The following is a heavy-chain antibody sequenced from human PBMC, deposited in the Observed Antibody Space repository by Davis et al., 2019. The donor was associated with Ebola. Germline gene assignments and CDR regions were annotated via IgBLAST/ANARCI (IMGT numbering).Heavy chain of an antibody. CDR3: ARTMIVVAGMDV. Sequence: SETLSLTCTVSGGSISSSSYYWGWIRQAPGKGLQWIGNVFYRGNSYSSPSLKSRLSLSVDTSKNQFSLTLSSVTAADTAVYYCARTMIVVAGMDVWGQGTTVTVSS. J-gene: IGHJ6*02. D-gene: IGHD3-22*01. CDR1: GGSISSSSYY. V-gene: IGHV4-39*01. CDR2: VFYRGNS.